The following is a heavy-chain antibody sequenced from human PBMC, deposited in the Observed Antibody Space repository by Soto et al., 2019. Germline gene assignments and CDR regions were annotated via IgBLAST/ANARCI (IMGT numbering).Heavy chain of an antibody. CDR2: ISSSSSYI. D-gene: IGHD5-12*01. CDR1: GFTFSSYS. Sequence: EVQLVESGGGLVKPGGSLRLSCAASGFTFSSYSMNWVRQAPGQGLEWVSSISSSSSYIYYADSVKGRFTISRDNAKNSLYLQMNSLRAEDTDVYYCASSIVATGWFDPCGQGTLVTVSS. CDR3: ASSIVATGWFDP. V-gene: IGHV3-21*01. J-gene: IGHJ5*02.